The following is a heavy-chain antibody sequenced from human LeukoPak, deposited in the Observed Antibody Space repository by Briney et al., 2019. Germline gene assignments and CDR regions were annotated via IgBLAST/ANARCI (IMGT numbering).Heavy chain of an antibody. CDR2: IYYSGST. CDR1: GGSISSYY. V-gene: IGHV4-59*01. J-gene: IGHJ6*03. D-gene: IGHD4-17*01. Sequence: PSETLSLTCTVSGGSISSYYWSWIRQPPGKGLEWIGYIYYSGSTNYNPSLKSRATISVDTSKNQFSLKLSSVTAADTAVYYCARAPFYGDYPDYYYYMDVWGKGTTVTISS. CDR3: ARAPFYGDYPDYYYYMDV.